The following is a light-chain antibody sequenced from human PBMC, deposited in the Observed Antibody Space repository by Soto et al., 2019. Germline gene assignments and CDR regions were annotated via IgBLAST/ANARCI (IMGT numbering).Light chain of an antibody. CDR3: QQYCSSPIT. CDR2: DAY. V-gene: IGKV3-20*01. Sequence: EIVLTQSPGTLSLSPGERATLSCRASQSVSSSCLGWYQQKPGQAPRLLIYDAYSRVTGSPDRFSGSGSGTDFTLTISRLEPEDFAVYYCQQYCSSPITFGQGTRRE. CDR1: QSVSSSC. J-gene: IGKJ5*01.